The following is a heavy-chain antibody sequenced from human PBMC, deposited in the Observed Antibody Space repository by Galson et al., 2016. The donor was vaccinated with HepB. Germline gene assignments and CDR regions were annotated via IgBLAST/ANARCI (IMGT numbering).Heavy chain of an antibody. J-gene: IGHJ4*02. CDR2: MNPNNGMT. Sequence: SVKVSCKASGYTFSNHDINWVRQPTGQGLEWMGWMNPNNGMTGNAQKFQGRVTMTSDTSISKAYLELSSLTSEDTAVYYCARPRGYSNSWYEFWGQGALVTVSS. CDR1: GYTFSNHD. V-gene: IGHV1-8*01. D-gene: IGHD6-13*01. CDR3: ARPRGYSNSWYEF.